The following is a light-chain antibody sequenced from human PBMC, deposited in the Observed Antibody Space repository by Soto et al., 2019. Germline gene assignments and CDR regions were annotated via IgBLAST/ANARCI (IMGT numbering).Light chain of an antibody. Sequence: DIRMTQSPSSLSASVGDSVTLTCQASADVSDYVNWYQQKPGRAPKLLIDDASKLETGVPSRFSGSGSGTDFSFTIRDLQPEDFATYYCQLYKNVILTFGGGTRVDI. J-gene: IGKJ4*01. CDR3: QLYKNVILT. V-gene: IGKV1-33*01. CDR2: DAS. CDR1: ADVSDY.